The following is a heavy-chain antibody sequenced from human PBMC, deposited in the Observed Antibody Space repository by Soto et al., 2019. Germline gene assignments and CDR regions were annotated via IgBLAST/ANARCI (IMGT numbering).Heavy chain of an antibody. Sequence: QVQLVQSGAEVKKPGSSVKVSCKASGGTFSSYTISWVRQAPGQGLEWMGRIIPILGIANYAQKFQGRVTMTADKSTSTAYMELSSLRPEGTAGYYCARTPAYGGKTEYFQHWGQGTLVTVSS. J-gene: IGHJ1*01. D-gene: IGHD4-17*01. V-gene: IGHV1-69*02. CDR2: IIPILGIA. CDR1: GGTFSSYT. CDR3: ARTPAYGGKTEYFQH.